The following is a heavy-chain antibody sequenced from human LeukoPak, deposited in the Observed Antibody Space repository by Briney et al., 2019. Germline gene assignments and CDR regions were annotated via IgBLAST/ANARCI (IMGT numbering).Heavy chain of an antibody. CDR1: GFTFSSYW. V-gene: IGHV3-74*01. J-gene: IGHJ6*03. CDR2: INTDGSST. CDR3: ARGGGITIFGVVPDYYYYYMDV. D-gene: IGHD3-3*01. Sequence: GGSLRLSCAASGFTFSSYWMHWVRQAPGKGLVWVSRINTDGSSTSYADSVKGRFTISRDHAKNTLYLQMNSLRAEDTAVYYCARGGGITIFGVVPDYYYYYMDVWGKGTTVTVSS.